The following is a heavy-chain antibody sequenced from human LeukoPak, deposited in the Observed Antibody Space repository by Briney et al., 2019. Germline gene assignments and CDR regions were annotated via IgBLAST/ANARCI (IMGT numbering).Heavy chain of an antibody. CDR2: ISCYHGDT. Sequence: ASVTVSCTAAGGTFSSYAISLVRQAPGQGLGWVGWISCYHGDTLYAQNSQGRLTVTTATSTSTVYMELTSLTSDDTAVYFCARVTYYYGSGREDEFDYWGQGTLVTVSS. CDR3: ARVTYYYGSGREDEFDY. V-gene: IGHV1-18*01. D-gene: IGHD3-10*01. J-gene: IGHJ4*02. CDR1: GGTFSSYA.